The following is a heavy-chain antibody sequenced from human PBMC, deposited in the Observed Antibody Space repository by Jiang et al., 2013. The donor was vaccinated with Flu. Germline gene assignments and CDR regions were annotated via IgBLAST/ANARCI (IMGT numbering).Heavy chain of an antibody. CDR3: AREGTYYYGSGSQEGFDY. Sequence: WVSYISSSGSTIYYADSVKGRFTISRDNAKNSLYLQMNSLRAEDTAVYYCAREGTYYYGSGSQEGFDYWGQGTLVTVSS. CDR2: ISSSGSTI. V-gene: IGHV3-48*03. J-gene: IGHJ4*02. D-gene: IGHD3-10*01.